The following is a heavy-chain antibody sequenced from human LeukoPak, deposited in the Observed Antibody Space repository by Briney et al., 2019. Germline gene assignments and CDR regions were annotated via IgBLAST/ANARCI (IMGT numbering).Heavy chain of an antibody. CDR2: IIPIFGTA. D-gene: IGHD4-11*01. V-gene: IGHV1-69*13. CDR1: GDTFSSYT. J-gene: IGHJ6*02. Sequence: SVKVSCKASGDTFSSYTISWVRQAPGLGLEWMGGIIPIFGTANYPQKFRGRVTITADGSTSTAYLVVNSLRSEDTAVYYCARRPMTPGPNQYLYYGLDVWGQGTTVTVSS. CDR3: ARRPMTPGPNQYLYYGLDV.